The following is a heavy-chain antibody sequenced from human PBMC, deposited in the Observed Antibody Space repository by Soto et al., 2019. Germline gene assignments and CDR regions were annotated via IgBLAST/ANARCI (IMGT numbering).Heavy chain of an antibody. D-gene: IGHD6-25*01. V-gene: IGHV3-33*08. CDR2: IWYDGSNK. CDR3: ARDYSSVWYFDY. J-gene: IGHJ4*02. Sequence: GGSLRLSCTTSGFTFNTYGMHWVRQAPGKGLEWVAIIWYDGSNKYYADSVKGRFTISRDNSRNTLYLQMNSLRAEDTAVYYCARDYSSVWYFDYWGQGTLVTVSS. CDR1: GFTFNTYG.